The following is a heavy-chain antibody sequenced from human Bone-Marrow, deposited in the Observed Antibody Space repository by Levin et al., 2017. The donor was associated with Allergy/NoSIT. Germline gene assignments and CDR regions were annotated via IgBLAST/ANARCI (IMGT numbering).Heavy chain of an antibody. CDR1: GFDFNTHD. CDR2: ISGNSHYV. V-gene: IGHV3-21*06. J-gene: IGHJ6*02. Sequence: PGGSLRLSCRGSGFDFNTHDMNWVRQAPGQGLEWVSSISGNSHYVYYADSVKGRFSISRDNAKNSMFLHMNSLRVEDTAVYYCAKSQGRSGWFYYYYGMDVWGRGTTLTVSS. CDR3: AKSQGRSGWFYYYYGMDV. D-gene: IGHD6-19*01.